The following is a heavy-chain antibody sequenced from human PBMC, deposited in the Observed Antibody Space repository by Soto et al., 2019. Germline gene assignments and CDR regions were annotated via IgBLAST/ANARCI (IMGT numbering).Heavy chain of an antibody. CDR2: IYTSGST. D-gene: IGHD5-18*01. V-gene: IGHV4-4*07. CDR3: ARVGYSYGYLFDF. J-gene: IGHJ4*02. CDR1: GGSISSYY. Sequence: QVQLQESGPGLVKPSETLSLTCTVSGGSISSYYWSWIRQPAGKGLEWIGRIYTSGSTNYNPSLKSRVTMSVETSRNRCSLTLSSVTAADTEVYYCARVGYSYGYLFDFWGQGTLLTVSS.